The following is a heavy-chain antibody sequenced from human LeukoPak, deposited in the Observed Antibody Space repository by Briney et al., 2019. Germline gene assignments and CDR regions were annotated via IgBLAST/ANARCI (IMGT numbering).Heavy chain of an antibody. CDR2: ISAENGNT. CDR3: ATSGGRWLQMSPVDY. CDR1: GYTFTSYG. Sequence: EASVKVSCKTSGYTFTSYGISWVRQAPGQGLGWMGWISAENGNTNYAQRFQGRVTMTTDTSTSTAYMELRSLRSDDTAVYYCATSGGRWLQMSPVDYWGQGTLVTVSS. J-gene: IGHJ4*02. D-gene: IGHD5-24*01. V-gene: IGHV1-18*01.